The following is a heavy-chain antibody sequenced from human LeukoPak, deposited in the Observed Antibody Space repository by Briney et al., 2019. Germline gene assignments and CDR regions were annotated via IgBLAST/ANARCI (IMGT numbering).Heavy chain of an antibody. D-gene: IGHD3-10*01. V-gene: IGHV4-59*01. J-gene: IGHJ5*02. Sequence: PSEALSLTCTVSGGXISSYYCSWIRQPPGKGLEWIGYIYYSGSTNYNPSLKSRVTISVDTSKNQFSLKLSSVTAADTAVYYCARITMVRGVPPFWFDPWGQGTLVTVSS. CDR1: GGXISSYY. CDR2: IYYSGST. CDR3: ARITMVRGVPPFWFDP.